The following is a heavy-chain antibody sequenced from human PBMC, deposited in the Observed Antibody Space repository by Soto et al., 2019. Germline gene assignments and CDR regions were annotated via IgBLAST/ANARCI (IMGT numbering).Heavy chain of an antibody. J-gene: IGHJ6*02. V-gene: IGHV1-8*01. D-gene: IGHD1-26*01. CDR3: ARGRWELLMGEGYYYYYSMDV. CDR2: MNPNSGNT. CDR1: GYTFTSYD. Sequence: ASVKVSCKASGYTFTSYDINWVRQATGQGLEWMGWMNPNSGNTGYAQKFQGRVTMTRNTSISTAYMELSSLRSENTAVYYCARGRWELLMGEGYYYYYSMDVWGQGTTVTVSS.